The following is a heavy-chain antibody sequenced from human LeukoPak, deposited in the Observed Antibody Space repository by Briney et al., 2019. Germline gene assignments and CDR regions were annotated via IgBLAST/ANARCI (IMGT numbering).Heavy chain of an antibody. J-gene: IGHJ3*02. CDR3: ARAAVRYFDWLSHIGAFDI. CDR1: GGSFSGYY. V-gene: IGHV4-34*01. Sequence: SETLSLTCAVYGGSFSGYYWSWIRQPPGKGLEWIGEINHSGSTNYNPSLKSRVTISVDTSKNQFSLKLSSVTAADTAVYYCARAAVRYFDWLSHIGAFDIWGQGTMVTVSS. CDR2: INHSGST. D-gene: IGHD3-9*01.